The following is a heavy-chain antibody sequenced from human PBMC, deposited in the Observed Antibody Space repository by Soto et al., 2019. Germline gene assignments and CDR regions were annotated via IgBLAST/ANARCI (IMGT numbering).Heavy chain of an antibody. CDR3: AHRAVLWCGESFDY. CDR1: GFSLSTSGVG. D-gene: IGHD3-10*01. Sequence: QITLKESGPTLVKPTQTLTLTCTVSGFSLSTSGVGVGWIRQPPGKALEWLALIYWDDDKRYSPSLKSRITTNKDTSKNQIVITMTNMDAVDTATYYCAHRAVLWCGESFDYWGQGNLVTVSS. J-gene: IGHJ4*02. V-gene: IGHV2-5*02. CDR2: IYWDDDK.